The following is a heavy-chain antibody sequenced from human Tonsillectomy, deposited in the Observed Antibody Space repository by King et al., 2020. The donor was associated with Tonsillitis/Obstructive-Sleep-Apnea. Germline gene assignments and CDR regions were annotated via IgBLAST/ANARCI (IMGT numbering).Heavy chain of an antibody. CDR3: ARDGEYSSTNSFDY. CDR2: IYYSGST. CDR1: GGSISSNTYY. J-gene: IGHJ4*02. D-gene: IGHD6-6*01. V-gene: IGHV4-39*02. Sequence: QLQESGPGLVKPSETLSLTCTVSGGSISSNTYYWDWIRQPPGKGLEWVGSIYYSGSTYYNPSLKSRVTVSVDTSKNQFSLKLTSVTAADTAVYYCARDGEYSSTNSFDYWGQGTLVTVSS.